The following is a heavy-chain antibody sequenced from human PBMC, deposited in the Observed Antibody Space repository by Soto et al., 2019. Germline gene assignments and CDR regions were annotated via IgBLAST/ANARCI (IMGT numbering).Heavy chain of an antibody. D-gene: IGHD6-13*01. CDR3: ARAAVVYSSSWYPIDY. CDR2: INAGNGNT. Sequence: ASVKVSCKASGYTFTSYAMHWVRQAPGQRLEWMGWINAGNGNTKYSQKFQGRVTITRDTSASTAYMELSSLRSEDTAVYYCARAAVVYSSSWYPIDYWGQGTLVTVSS. V-gene: IGHV1-3*01. CDR1: GYTFTSYA. J-gene: IGHJ4*02.